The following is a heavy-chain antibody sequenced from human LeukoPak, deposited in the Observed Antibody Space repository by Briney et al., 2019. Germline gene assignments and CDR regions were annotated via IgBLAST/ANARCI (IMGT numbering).Heavy chain of an antibody. Sequence: SETLSLTCTVSGGSISSRGCYWGWIRQPPGKGLEGIGSFYYSASTYYRPSLKSRVIISVDTSKKQFSLKLSSVTATDTAVYYCARLSAVAGTVAFDYWGQGTLVTVSS. D-gene: IGHD6-19*01. CDR1: GGSISSRGCY. V-gene: IGHV4-39*01. CDR3: ARLSAVAGTVAFDY. CDR2: FYYSAST. J-gene: IGHJ4*02.